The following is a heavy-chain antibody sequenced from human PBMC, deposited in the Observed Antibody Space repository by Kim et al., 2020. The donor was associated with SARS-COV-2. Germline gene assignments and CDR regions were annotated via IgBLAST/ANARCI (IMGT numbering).Heavy chain of an antibody. CDR2: ISYDGSKT. D-gene: IGHD2-2*01. CDR1: GFTFSSYA. J-gene: IGHJ6*02. V-gene: IGHV3-30*04. CDR3: ARALGVVVPAAHIYYYYGMDV. Sequence: GGSLRLSCAVSGFTFSSYAMHWVRQAPGKGLEWVAVISYDGSKTYYADSVKGRFTISRDNSKNTLSLQMNSLRAEDTAVYYCARALGVVVPAAHIYYYYGMDVWGQGTTVTVSS.